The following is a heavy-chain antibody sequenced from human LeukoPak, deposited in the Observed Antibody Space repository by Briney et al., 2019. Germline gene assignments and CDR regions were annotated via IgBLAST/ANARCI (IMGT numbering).Heavy chain of an antibody. Sequence: GGSLRLSCAASGFTFSNYGMHWVRQAPGKGLEWVAVIWYDGSNKYYADSVKGRFTISRDNAKNSLYLQMNSLRAEDTAVYYCARKRYYYDSSGYLDYWGQGTLVTVSS. V-gene: IGHV3-33*01. CDR1: GFTFSNYG. CDR3: ARKRYYYDSSGYLDY. CDR2: IWYDGSNK. J-gene: IGHJ4*02. D-gene: IGHD3-22*01.